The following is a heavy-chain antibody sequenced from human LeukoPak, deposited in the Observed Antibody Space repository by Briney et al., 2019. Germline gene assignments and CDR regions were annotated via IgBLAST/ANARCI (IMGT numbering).Heavy chain of an antibody. CDR3: AGQRGYAYGFDS. J-gene: IGHJ4*02. Sequence: SETLSLTCTVSGGSFRSYYWTWIRQTPGKGLEWIGHIYYSGNPTYNPSLKSRFTISVDPSKNQVALKVRSVTTEDTAVYYCAGQRGYAYGFDSWGQGTRVTVSP. V-gene: IGHV4-59*08. CDR1: GGSFRSYY. CDR2: IYYSGNP. D-gene: IGHD5-18*01.